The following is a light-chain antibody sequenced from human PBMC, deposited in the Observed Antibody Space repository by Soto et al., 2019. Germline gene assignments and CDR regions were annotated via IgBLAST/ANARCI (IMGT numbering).Light chain of an antibody. J-gene: IGKJ1*01. CDR3: QQRSHWPRT. V-gene: IGKV3-11*01. CDR1: QNISSY. CDR2: DVS. Sequence: ILFTQSPATLSLSPGKRGTLSCRASQNISSYLTWYQQKPGQAHRLLIYDVSNRATGIPARFSGSGSGTDFSLTISSLEPEDFAVYYCQQRSHWPRTFGQGTKVE.